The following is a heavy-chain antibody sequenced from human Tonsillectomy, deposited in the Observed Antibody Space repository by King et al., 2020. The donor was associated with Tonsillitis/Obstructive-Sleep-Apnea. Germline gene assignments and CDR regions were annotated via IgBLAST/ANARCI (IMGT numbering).Heavy chain of an antibody. CDR1: GGSISSGGYY. CDR2: IYYSWST. CDR3: ARDSCSSTSCYTGIVDY. J-gene: IGHJ4*02. V-gene: IGHV4-31*03. Sequence: VQLQESGPGLVKPSQTLSLTCTVSGGSISSGGYYWSWIRQHPGKGLEWVGYIYYSWSTYYNPSLKIRVTISVDTSKNQFPLKLSSVTAADTAVYYCARDSCSSTSCYTGIVDYWGQGTLVTVSS. D-gene: IGHD2-2*02.